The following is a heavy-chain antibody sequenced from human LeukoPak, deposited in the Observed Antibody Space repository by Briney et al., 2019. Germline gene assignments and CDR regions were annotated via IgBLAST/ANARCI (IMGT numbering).Heavy chain of an antibody. CDR2: IRYDGSNK. CDR3: ARSGMTTVTTDWYFDL. Sequence: GGSLRLSCAASGFTFSSYGMHWVRQAPGKGLEWVAFIRYDGSNKYYADSVKGRFTISRDNSKNTLYLRMNSLRAEDTAVYYCARSGMTTVTTDWYFDLWGRGTLVTVSS. V-gene: IGHV3-30*02. CDR1: GFTFSSYG. D-gene: IGHD4-17*01. J-gene: IGHJ2*01.